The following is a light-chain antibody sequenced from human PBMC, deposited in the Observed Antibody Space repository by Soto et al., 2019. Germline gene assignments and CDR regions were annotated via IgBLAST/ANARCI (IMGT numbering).Light chain of an antibody. CDR3: LQDYGDSWT. CDR1: RDTNYW. J-gene: IGKJ1*01. V-gene: IGKV1-12*01. CDR2: AAS. Sequence: DIQMTQSPSSVSASVGDRVTITCRAGRDTNYWLAWYQQKAGRAPKLVIYAASNLYTGVPSRFSGRRSGTEFTLTISSLQPEDFASYYCLQDYGDSWTFGQGTKVDI.